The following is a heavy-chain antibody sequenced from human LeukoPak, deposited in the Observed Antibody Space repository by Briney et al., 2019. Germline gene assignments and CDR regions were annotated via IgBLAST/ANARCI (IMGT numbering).Heavy chain of an antibody. J-gene: IGHJ4*02. CDR1: GYTFTSYA. Sequence: ASVTVSCKASGYTFTSYAMNWVRQAPGQGLEWMGWINTNTGNPTYAQGFTGRFVFSLDTSVSTAYLQISSLKAEDTAVYYCARDLDVRGWFGELSGIDYWGQGTLVTVSS. V-gene: IGHV7-4-1*02. CDR2: INTNTGNP. D-gene: IGHD3-10*01. CDR3: ARDLDVRGWFGELSGIDY.